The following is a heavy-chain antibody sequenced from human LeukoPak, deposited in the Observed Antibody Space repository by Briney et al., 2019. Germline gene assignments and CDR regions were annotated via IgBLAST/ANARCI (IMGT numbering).Heavy chain of an antibody. V-gene: IGHV5-51*01. CDR2: IYPADSDA. Sequence: GESLKISCKGSGYSFTSYWIGWVRPMPGKGLEWMGIIYPADSDARYSPSFQAQVTISADKSISTAYLQWSSLKASDTAMYYCARLTAVAGPIDYWGQGTLVTVSS. D-gene: IGHD6-19*01. CDR1: GYSFTSYW. CDR3: ARLTAVAGPIDY. J-gene: IGHJ4*02.